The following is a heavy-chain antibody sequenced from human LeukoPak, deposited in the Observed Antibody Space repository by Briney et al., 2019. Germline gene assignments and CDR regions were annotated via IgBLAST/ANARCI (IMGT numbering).Heavy chain of an antibody. V-gene: IGHV3-7*01. CDR2: INEDGSRE. J-gene: IGHJ4*02. Sequence: GGSLRLSCAASGFIFSDYWMNWVRQVPGKGLEWVANINEDGSREDYVDSARGRFTISRDNARNSLYLHMNSLRAEDTALYYCATRESSMARSYWGQGTLVTVSS. D-gene: IGHD3-10*01. CDR3: ATRESSMARSY. CDR1: GFIFSDYW.